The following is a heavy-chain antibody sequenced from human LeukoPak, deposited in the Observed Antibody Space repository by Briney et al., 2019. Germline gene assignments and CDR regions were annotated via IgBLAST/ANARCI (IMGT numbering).Heavy chain of an antibody. CDR1: GVSISSSNSY. D-gene: IGHD3-22*01. J-gene: IGHJ5*02. CDR2: IYYSGNT. CDR3: ARASGDYYDSSGYYYGGNWFDP. Sequence: SETLSLTCTVSGVSISSSNSYWGWIRQPPGKGLEWIGSIYYSGNTYYNASLKSQVSISIDTSKNQFSLKLSSVTAADTAVYYCARASGDYYDSSGYYYGGNWFDPWGQGTLVTVSS. V-gene: IGHV4-39*07.